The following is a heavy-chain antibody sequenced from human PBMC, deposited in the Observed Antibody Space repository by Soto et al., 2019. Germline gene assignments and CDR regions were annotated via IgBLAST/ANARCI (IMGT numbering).Heavy chain of an antibody. CDR1: GGSFSGYY. Sequence: SETLSLTCAVYGGSFSGYYWSWIRQPPGKGLEWIGEINHSGSTNYNPSLKSRVTISVDTSKNQFSLKLSSVTAADTAVYYCARGLKRITMIVVAHNLFDPWGQGTLVTVSS. J-gene: IGHJ5*02. CDR3: ARGLKRITMIVVAHNLFDP. CDR2: INHSGST. V-gene: IGHV4-34*01. D-gene: IGHD3-22*01.